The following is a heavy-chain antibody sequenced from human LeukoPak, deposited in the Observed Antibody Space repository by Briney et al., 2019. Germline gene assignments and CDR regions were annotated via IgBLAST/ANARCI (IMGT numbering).Heavy chain of an antibody. Sequence: GGSLRLSCAASGFTFRSNGMHWVRQAPGKGLEWVAVISYDGSNKYYADSVKGRFTISRDNSKNTLYLQMNSLGAEDTAVYYCAKEGLDGSGSYWGVAAFDIWGQGTMVTVSS. CDR1: GFTFRSNG. J-gene: IGHJ3*02. V-gene: IGHV3-30*18. CDR3: AKEGLDGSGSYWGVAAFDI. D-gene: IGHD3-10*01. CDR2: ISYDGSNK.